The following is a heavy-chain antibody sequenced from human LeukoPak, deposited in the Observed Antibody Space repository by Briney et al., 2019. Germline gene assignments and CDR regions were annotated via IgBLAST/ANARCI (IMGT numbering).Heavy chain of an antibody. CDR1: GFTFSSYS. J-gene: IGHJ6*02. CDR3: ARDYGGSYYGYYYCYGMDV. D-gene: IGHD1-26*01. Sequence: PGGSLRLSCAASGFTFSSYSMNWVRQAPGKGLEWVSYISSSSSTIYYADSVKGRFTIPRDNAKNSLYLQMNSLRAEDTAVYYCARDYGGSYYGYYYCYGMDVWGQGTTVTVSS. V-gene: IGHV3-48*01. CDR2: ISSSSSTI.